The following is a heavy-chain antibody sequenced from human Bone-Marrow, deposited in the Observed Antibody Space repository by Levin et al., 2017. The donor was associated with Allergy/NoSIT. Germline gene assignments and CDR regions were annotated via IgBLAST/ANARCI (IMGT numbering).Heavy chain of an antibody. V-gene: IGHV3-48*03. Sequence: GESLKISCAVSGLNFSRAEMNWVRQAPGKGLEWVSYIRSNGAKIYYADSVKGRFTISRDNAKNSLYLQMNSLTVEDTGVYYCARALRYWGQGSLVTVSS. CDR2: IRSNGAKI. J-gene: IGHJ4*02. CDR1: GLNFSRAE. CDR3: ARALRY.